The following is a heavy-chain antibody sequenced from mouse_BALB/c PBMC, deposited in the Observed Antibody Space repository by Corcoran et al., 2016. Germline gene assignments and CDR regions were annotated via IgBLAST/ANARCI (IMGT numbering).Heavy chain of an antibody. CDR3: AREGRRGYFDV. V-gene: IGHV1S136*01. J-gene: IGHJ1*01. CDR2: INPYNDGT. CDR1: GYTFTSYV. Sequence: EVQLQQSGPELVKPGASVKMSCKASGYTFTSYVMHWVKQKPGQGLEWIGYINPYNDGTKYNEKFKGKDTLTSDKSSSTAYMELSSLTSEDSAVYYCAREGRRGYFDVWGAGTTVTVSS.